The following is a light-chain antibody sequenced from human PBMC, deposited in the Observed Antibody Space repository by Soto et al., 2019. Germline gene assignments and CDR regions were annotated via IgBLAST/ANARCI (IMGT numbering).Light chain of an antibody. V-gene: IGLV2-23*01. J-gene: IGLJ1*01. Sequence: QSVLTQPASVSGSPGQSIALSCTGTSSDVGSYNLVSWYQQYPGKAPKLLISESGKRPSGISNRFSGSKSGNTASLTISGLQAEDEADYYCCSFAHSNTYVFGTGTKVTVL. CDR3: CSFAHSNTYV. CDR1: SSDVGSYNL. CDR2: ESG.